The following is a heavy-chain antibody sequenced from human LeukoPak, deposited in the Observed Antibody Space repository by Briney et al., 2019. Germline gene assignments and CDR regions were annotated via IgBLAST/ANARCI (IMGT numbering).Heavy chain of an antibody. D-gene: IGHD3-9*01. V-gene: IGHV3-21*04. Sequence: GGSLRLSCAASGFTFSAYNMNWVRRTPGKGLEWVSSITTSSSYMFYADSVRGRFTISRDNAKNSLYLQMNSLRAEDTAVYYCAKDVTYGYDILTGYYLDQWGQGTLVTASS. CDR2: ITTSSSYM. J-gene: IGHJ4*02. CDR1: GFTFSAYN. CDR3: AKDVTYGYDILTGYYLDQ.